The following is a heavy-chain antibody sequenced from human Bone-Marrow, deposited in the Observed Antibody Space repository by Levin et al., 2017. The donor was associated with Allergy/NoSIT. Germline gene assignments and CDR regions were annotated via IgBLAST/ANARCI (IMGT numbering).Heavy chain of an antibody. J-gene: IGHJ4*02. CDR1: GYTFTSYA. V-gene: IGHV1-3*01. CDR2: INAGNGNT. Sequence: PEASVKVSCKASGYTFTSYAMHWVRQAPGQRLEWMGWINAGNGNTKYSQKFQGRVTITRDTSASTAYMELSSLRSEDTAVYYCARVGVWGRKYYDYIWGSFDYWGQGTLVTVSS. CDR3: ARVGVWGRKYYDYIWGSFDY. D-gene: IGHD3-16*01.